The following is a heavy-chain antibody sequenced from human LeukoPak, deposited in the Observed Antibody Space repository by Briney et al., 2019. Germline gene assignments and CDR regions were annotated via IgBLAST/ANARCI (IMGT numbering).Heavy chain of an antibody. CDR3: AKDRGARLPSYYYGMDV. D-gene: IGHD6-6*01. V-gene: IGHV3-23*01. CDR1: GFTFSNYA. Sequence: GGSLRLSCAASGFTFSNYAMTWVRQAPGKGLEWVSAISGSGGSTYYADSVKGRFTISRDNSKNTLYLQMNSLRAEDTAVYYCAKDRGARLPSYYYGMDVWGQGTTVTVSS. CDR2: ISGSGGST. J-gene: IGHJ6*02.